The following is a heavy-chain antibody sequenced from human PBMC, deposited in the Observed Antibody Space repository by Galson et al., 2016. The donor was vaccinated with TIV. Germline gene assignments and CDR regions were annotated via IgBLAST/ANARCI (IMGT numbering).Heavy chain of an antibody. D-gene: IGHD3-22*01. CDR1: GGTLGRFT. CDR2: IIPLLGIG. Sequence: CKASGGTLGRFTVSWVRQAPGQGLEWMGRIIPLLGIGNHAQKFQNRVAITADRSTSAAYMELSSLKSEDTAVYYCAIYDSSGYYSAEFFQQWGQGTLLIVSS. J-gene: IGHJ1*01. CDR3: AIYDSSGYYSAEFFQQ. V-gene: IGHV1-69*02.